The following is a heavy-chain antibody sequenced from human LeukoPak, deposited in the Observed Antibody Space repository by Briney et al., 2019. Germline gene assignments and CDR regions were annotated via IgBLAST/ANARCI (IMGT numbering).Heavy chain of an antibody. CDR3: ARDWVY. Sequence: TGGSLRLSCVASGFTFSGYEMNWVRQAPGKGLEWVSYISSSGRTIYYADSVKGRFTISRDNAKNSLYLQMNSLRDEDTAVYYCARDWVYWGQGTLVTVSS. J-gene: IGHJ4*02. CDR1: GFTFSGYE. CDR2: ISSSGRTI. D-gene: IGHD3-16*01. V-gene: IGHV3-48*03.